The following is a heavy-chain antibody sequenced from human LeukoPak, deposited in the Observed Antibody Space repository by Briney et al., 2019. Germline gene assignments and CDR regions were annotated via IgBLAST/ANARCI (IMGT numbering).Heavy chain of an antibody. D-gene: IGHD3-9*01. CDR3: ARVRTYYDILTGQLFDY. CDR2: IYYSGST. V-gene: IGHV4-39*07. CDR1: GGSISSSSYY. J-gene: IGHJ4*02. Sequence: SETLSLTCTVSGGSISSSSYYWGWIRQPPGKGLEWIGSIYYSGSTYYNPSLKSRVTISVDTSKNQFSLKLSSVTAADTAVYYCARVRTYYDILTGQLFDYWGQGTLVTVSS.